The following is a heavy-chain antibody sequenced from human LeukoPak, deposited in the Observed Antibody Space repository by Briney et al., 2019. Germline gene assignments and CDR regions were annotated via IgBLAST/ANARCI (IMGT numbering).Heavy chain of an antibody. CDR2: IKQGGSEK. D-gene: IGHD3-9*01. CDR1: GFTFSSYW. Sequence: PGGSLRLSCAASGFTFSSYWMSWVRQAPGKGLEWVANIKQGGSEKYYVDSVKGRFTISRDNAKNSLYLQMNSLRAEDTAVYYCARGRYFDWLLSRDDAFDIWGQGTMVTVSS. J-gene: IGHJ3*02. CDR3: ARGRYFDWLLSRDDAFDI. V-gene: IGHV3-7*01.